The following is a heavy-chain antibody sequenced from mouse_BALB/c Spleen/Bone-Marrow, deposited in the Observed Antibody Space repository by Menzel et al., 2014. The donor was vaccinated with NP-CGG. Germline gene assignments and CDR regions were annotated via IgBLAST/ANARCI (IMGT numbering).Heavy chain of an antibody. V-gene: IGHV5-6*01. CDR3: AGQPLRRVYGMDY. CDR1: GFTFSSYG. J-gene: IGHJ4*01. CDR2: ISSGGSYT. Sequence: EVHLVESGGDLVKPGGSLKLSCAASGFTFSSYGMSWVRQTPDKRLEWVATISSGGSYTYYPDSVKGRFTISRDNAKNTMYLQMSRLKSEDTARYYCAGQPLRRVYGMDYWGQGTSVTVSS. D-gene: IGHD1-2*01.